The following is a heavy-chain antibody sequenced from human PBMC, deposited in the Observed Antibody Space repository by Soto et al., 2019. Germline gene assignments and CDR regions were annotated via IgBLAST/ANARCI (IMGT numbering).Heavy chain of an antibody. Sequence: PXESLTISFKGSGYSCTSYWIGWVRQMPGKGLEWMGIIYPGDSDTRYSPSFQGQVTISADKSISTAYLQWSSLKASDNAMYYCASTHSGRYYDFDYWGQGTLVTVSS. CDR1: GYSCTSYW. V-gene: IGHV5-51*01. CDR2: IYPGDSDT. CDR3: ASTHSGRYYDFDY. D-gene: IGHD1-26*01. J-gene: IGHJ4*02.